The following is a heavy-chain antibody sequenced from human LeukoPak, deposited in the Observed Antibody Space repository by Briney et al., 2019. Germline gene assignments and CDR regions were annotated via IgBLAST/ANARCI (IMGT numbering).Heavy chain of an antibody. Sequence: SQTLSLTCTVSGGSISSGGYYWSWIRQHPGKGLEWIGYIYYSGSTYSNPSLKSRVTISVDTSKNQFSLKLSSVTAADTAVYYCARGGGYSGLDAFDIWGQGTMVTVSS. CDR3: ARGGGYSGLDAFDI. CDR2: IYYSGST. D-gene: IGHD5-12*01. J-gene: IGHJ3*02. CDR1: GGSISSGGYY. V-gene: IGHV4-31*03.